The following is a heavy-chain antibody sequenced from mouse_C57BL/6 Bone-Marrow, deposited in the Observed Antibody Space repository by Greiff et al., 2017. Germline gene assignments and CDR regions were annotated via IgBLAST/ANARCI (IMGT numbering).Heavy chain of an antibody. CDR3: AREVATPGAFAY. J-gene: IGHJ3*01. CDR2: IDPSGSYT. CDR1: GYTFTSYW. D-gene: IGHD1-1*01. V-gene: IGHV1-50*01. Sequence: QVQLQQPGAELVKPGASVKLSCKASGYTFTSYWMQWVKQRPGQGLEWIGEIDPSGSYTNYTQKFKGKATLTVDTSSSTAYMQLSSLTSEDSAVYYCAREVATPGAFAYWGQGTLVTVSA.